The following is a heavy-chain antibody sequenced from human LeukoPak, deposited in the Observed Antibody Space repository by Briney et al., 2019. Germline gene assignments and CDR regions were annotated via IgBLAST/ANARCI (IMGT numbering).Heavy chain of an antibody. CDR3: AREAVTRNYFDY. J-gene: IGHJ4*02. V-gene: IGHV3-23*01. Sequence: GGSLRLSCTASGFTFSSYAMNWVRQAPGKGLEWVSGIGAGGTFTYYADSVKGRFTISRDNSKNTLFLQMNSLRAEDTAVYYCAREAVTRNYFDYWGQGTLVTVSS. CDR2: IGAGGTFT. D-gene: IGHD4-17*01. CDR1: GFTFSSYA.